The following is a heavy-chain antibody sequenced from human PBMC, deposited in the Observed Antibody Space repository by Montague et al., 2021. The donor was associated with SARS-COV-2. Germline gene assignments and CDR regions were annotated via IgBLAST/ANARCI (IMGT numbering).Heavy chain of an antibody. CDR1: GGSISSYY. D-gene: IGHD6-19*01. J-gene: IGHJ6*03. CDR2: ISTSGSS. V-gene: IGHV4-4*07. CDR3: AGARRGRAMAGRAYYYYYMDV. Sequence: SETLSLTCTVSGGSISSYYWSWIRQPAGKGLEWIGHISTSGSSSYNPSLKSRVTILLDTSKQQFSLELTSVTAADTAVYYCAGARRGRAMAGRAYYYYYMDVWGQGTTVTVSS.